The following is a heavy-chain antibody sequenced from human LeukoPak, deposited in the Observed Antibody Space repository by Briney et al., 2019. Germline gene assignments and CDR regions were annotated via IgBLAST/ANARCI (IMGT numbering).Heavy chain of an antibody. Sequence: GGSLRLSCAASGFTFSSYAMHWVRQAPGKGLEWVAVISYDGSNKYYADSVKGRFTISRDNSKNTLYLQMNSLRAEDTAVYYCAKDKSAYCGGDCPFDYWGQGTLVTVSS. J-gene: IGHJ4*02. V-gene: IGHV3-30*04. CDR3: AKDKSAYCGGDCPFDY. D-gene: IGHD2-21*02. CDR1: GFTFSSYA. CDR2: ISYDGSNK.